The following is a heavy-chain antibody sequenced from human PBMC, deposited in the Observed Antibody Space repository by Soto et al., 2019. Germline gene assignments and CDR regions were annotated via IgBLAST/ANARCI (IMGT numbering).Heavy chain of an antibody. J-gene: IGHJ3*02. V-gene: IGHV3-23*01. CDR1: GFTFSSYA. Sequence: HPGGSLRLSCAASGFTFSSYAMSWVRQAPGKGLEWVSAISGSGGSTYYVDSVKGRFTISRDNAKNTLYLQMNSLRAEDTAVYYCARDGQGYCRSTSCYGEADDAFDIWGQGTMVTVSS. CDR3: ARDGQGYCRSTSCYGEADDAFDI. D-gene: IGHD2-2*01. CDR2: ISGSGGST.